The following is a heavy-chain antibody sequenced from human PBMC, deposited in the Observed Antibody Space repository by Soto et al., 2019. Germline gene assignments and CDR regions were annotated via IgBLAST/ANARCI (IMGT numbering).Heavy chain of an antibody. CDR2: IYYTGCT. J-gene: IGHJ5*02. CDR3: ASPKA. V-gene: IGHV4-59*08. CDR1: GGSISSYY. Sequence: QVQLQESGPGLVKPSETLSLTCTVSGGSISSYYWCWIRQPPGKGLEWIGYIYYTGCTDYHPPLSHRVTLSLGPSKNQISRHLSALTPADTAVYYCASPKAWGQGTLVTVSS.